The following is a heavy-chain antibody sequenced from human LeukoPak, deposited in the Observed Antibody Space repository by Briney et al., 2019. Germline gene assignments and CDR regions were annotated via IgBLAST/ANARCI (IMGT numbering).Heavy chain of an antibody. V-gene: IGHV3-30-3*01. D-gene: IGHD2-15*01. CDR3: ARARGLYCSGGSCYFRY. J-gene: IGHJ4*02. CDR1: GFTFSSCA. Sequence: GGSLRLSCAASGFTFSSCAMHWVRQAPGKGLEWVAVISYDGSNKYYADSVKGRFTISRDNSKNTLYLQMNSLRAEDTAVYYCARARGLYCSGGSCYFRYWGQGTLVTVSS. CDR2: ISYDGSNK.